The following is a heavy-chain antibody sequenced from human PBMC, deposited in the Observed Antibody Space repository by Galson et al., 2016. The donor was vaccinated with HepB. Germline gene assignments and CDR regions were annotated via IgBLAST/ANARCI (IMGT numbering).Heavy chain of an antibody. V-gene: IGHV3-33*01. CDR2: IWHDGSYK. CDR1: GFTFSGYG. D-gene: IGHD6-19*01. Sequence: SLRLSCAASGFTFSGYGMHWVRQAPGKGLEWVALIWHDGSYKNYADSVKGRFTISRDNSKNELSLQMNSLRAEDTAVYYCAREGTNIAVAATAFDYWGQGTLVTVSS. CDR3: AREGTNIAVAATAFDY. J-gene: IGHJ4*02.